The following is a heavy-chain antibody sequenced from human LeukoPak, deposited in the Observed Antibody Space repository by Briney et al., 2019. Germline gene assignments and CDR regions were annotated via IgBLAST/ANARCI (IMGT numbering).Heavy chain of an antibody. CDR2: IIPIFGTA. V-gene: IGHV1-69*13. J-gene: IGHJ4*02. Sequence: SVKVSCKASGGTLSSYAISWVRQAPGQGLEWMGGIIPIFGTANYAQKFQGRVTITADESTSTAYMELSSLRSEDTAVYYCASTWYVYGDPNRPFGYWGQGTLVTVSS. CDR3: ASTWYVYGDPNRPFGY. D-gene: IGHD4-17*01. CDR1: GGTLSSYA.